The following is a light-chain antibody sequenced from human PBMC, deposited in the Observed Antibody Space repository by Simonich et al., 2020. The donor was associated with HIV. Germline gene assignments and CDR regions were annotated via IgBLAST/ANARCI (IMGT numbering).Light chain of an antibody. J-gene: IGKJ1*01. V-gene: IGKV2-30*02. CDR3: MEGAQKT. Sequence: VVMTQSPLSLPVTLGQPASSSCRSSQSLVHSDGNTYLNWFQQRPGQSPRRLIYKVSNRDSGVPDRVSGSGSGTDFTLKISRVEAEDVGIYYCMEGAQKTFGQGTKVEIK. CDR1: QSLVHSDGNTY. CDR2: KVS.